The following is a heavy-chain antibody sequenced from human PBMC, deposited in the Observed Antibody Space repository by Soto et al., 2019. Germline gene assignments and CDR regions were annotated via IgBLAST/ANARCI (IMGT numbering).Heavy chain of an antibody. J-gene: IGHJ6*02. CDR3: AVSPVNKDVARFFFGMDV. Sequence: QVQLVQSGAEVKKPGSSVKVSCKASGGTFNTYGISWVRQAPGQGLEWLGGIIPMFKTSKSAQKFQDRVTISADESTSTAYMELSSLRSEDTAVYYCAVSPVNKDVARFFFGMDVWGQGTTVSVSS. CDR2: IIPMFKTS. D-gene: IGHD2-21*01. CDR1: GGTFNTYG. V-gene: IGHV1-69*01.